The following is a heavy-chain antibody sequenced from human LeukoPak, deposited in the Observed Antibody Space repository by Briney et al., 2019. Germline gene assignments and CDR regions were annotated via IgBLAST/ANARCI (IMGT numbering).Heavy chain of an antibody. CDR2: ISSGSGLI. Sequence: GGSLRLSCAASEFTFSRYSMNWVRQAPVKGLEWVSYISSGSGLIYYADSVKGRFTISRDNAKDSLYLQMNSLSAEDTAVYYCARDYDYGDYVDYWGQGALVIVSS. D-gene: IGHD3-16*01. V-gene: IGHV3-48*01. CDR1: EFTFSRYS. CDR3: ARDYDYGDYVDY. J-gene: IGHJ4*02.